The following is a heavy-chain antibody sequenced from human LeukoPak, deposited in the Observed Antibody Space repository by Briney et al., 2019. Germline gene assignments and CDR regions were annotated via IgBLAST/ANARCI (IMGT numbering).Heavy chain of an antibody. Sequence: GGSLRLSCAASGFTLSNAWMNWVRQAPGKGLEWVGRVKSKTDGGTTDYAAPVKGRFTISRDDSKNTLYLQMNSLKTEDTAVYYCTTDEAGYSSSWSYYYYGMDVWGQGTTVTVSS. V-gene: IGHV3-15*07. J-gene: IGHJ6*02. D-gene: IGHD6-13*01. CDR1: GFTLSNAW. CDR3: TTDEAGYSSSWSYYYYGMDV. CDR2: VKSKTDGGTT.